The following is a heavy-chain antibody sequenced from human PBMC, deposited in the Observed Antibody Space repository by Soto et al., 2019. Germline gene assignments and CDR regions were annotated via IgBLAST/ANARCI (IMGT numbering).Heavy chain of an antibody. Sequence: SETLSLTCTVSGGSISSSSYYWGWIRQPPGKGLEWIGSIYYSGNTYYNPSLKSRVTISVDTSKTQFSLKLSSVTAADTAVYYCARLTPPLAVTGDFDYWGQGTLVTVSS. V-gene: IGHV4-39*01. CDR1: GGSISSSSYY. D-gene: IGHD6-19*01. CDR2: IYYSGNT. CDR3: ARLTPPLAVTGDFDY. J-gene: IGHJ4*02.